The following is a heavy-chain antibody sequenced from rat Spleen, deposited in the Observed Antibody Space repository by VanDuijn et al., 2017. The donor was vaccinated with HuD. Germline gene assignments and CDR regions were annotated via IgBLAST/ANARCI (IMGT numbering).Heavy chain of an antibody. Sequence: EVQLVESGGGLVQPGRSLKLSCAASGFTFSNYYMAWVRQAPTKGLEWVAYISTGGGSTYYRDSVKGRFTISRDNAKNTLYLQLDSLRSEDTATYYCARHGSSDYGWYFDYWGQGVMVTVSS. CDR3: ARHGSSDYGWYFDY. D-gene: IGHD1-11*01. J-gene: IGHJ2*01. CDR2: ISTGGGST. V-gene: IGHV5-25*01. CDR1: GFTFSNYY.